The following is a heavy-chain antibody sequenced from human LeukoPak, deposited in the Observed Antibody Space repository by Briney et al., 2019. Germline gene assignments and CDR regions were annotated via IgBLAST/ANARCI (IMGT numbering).Heavy chain of an antibody. CDR2: IIPILGIA. V-gene: IGHV1-69*04. Sequence: GASVNVSCKASGGTFSSYAISWVRQAPGQGLEWMGRIIPILGIANYAQKFQGRVTITADKSTSTAYMELSSLRSEDTAVYYCARDGLGTHDYWGQGTLVTVSS. CDR3: ARDGLGTHDY. CDR1: GGTFSSYA. J-gene: IGHJ4*02. D-gene: IGHD7-27*01.